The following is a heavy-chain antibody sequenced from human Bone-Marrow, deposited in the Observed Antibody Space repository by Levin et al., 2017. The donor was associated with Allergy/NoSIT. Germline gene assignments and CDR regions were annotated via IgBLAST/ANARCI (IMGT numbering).Heavy chain of an antibody. CDR2: ISSDGSNK. V-gene: IGHV3-30*18. CDR1: GFMLSFYG. CDR3: AKAKDSGGNYFES. J-gene: IGHJ4*02. Sequence: GGSLRLSCAASGFMLSFYGMHWVRQAPGKGLEWVAVISSDGSNKYYADSVKGRFTISRDNSKNTLYLQMDRLRVEDTAVYYCAKAKDSGGNYFESWGRGTLVTVPS. D-gene: IGHD6-19*01.